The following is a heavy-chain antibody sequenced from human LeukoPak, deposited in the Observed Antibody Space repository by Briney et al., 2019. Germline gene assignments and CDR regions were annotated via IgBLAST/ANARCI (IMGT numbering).Heavy chain of an antibody. J-gene: IGHJ4*02. D-gene: IGHD6-19*01. Sequence: KTSETLSLTCAVYGGSFSGYYWSWIRQPPGKGLEWIGEINHSGGTNYNPSLKSRVTISVDTSKNQFSLKLSSVTAADTAVYYCARQKGYSSGWYFDYWGQGTLVTVSS. V-gene: IGHV4-34*01. CDR1: GGSFSGYY. CDR2: INHSGGT. CDR3: ARQKGYSSGWYFDY.